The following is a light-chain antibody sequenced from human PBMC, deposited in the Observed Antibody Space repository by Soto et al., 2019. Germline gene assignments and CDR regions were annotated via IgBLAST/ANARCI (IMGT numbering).Light chain of an antibody. V-gene: IGKV1-8*01. J-gene: IGKJ1*01. CDR2: AAS. Sequence: AIGVTQSPSSFSASTGDRVAITCRASQGISSYLAWYQQKPGKAPKLLIYAASTLQSGVPSRFSGSGSGTDFTLTISCLQSEDFATYYCQQYYSYPRTFGQGTKVDIK. CDR3: QQYYSYPRT. CDR1: QGISSY.